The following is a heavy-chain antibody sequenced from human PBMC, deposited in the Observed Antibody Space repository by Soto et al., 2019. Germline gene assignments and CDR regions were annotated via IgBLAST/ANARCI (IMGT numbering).Heavy chain of an antibody. CDR3: AKDFIVDDAFDI. CDR2: VSGGGYST. D-gene: IGHD1-26*01. V-gene: IGHV3-23*01. CDR1: GFTFSDCA. Sequence: EVQLLESGGGLAQPGGSLRLSCATSGFTFSDCAMSWVRQAPGKGLEWVSAVSGGGYSTYYSNSVKGRFTISRDNSKNTLYLQMNSLRAEDTAVYYCAKDFIVDDAFDIWGQGTMVTVSS. J-gene: IGHJ3*02.